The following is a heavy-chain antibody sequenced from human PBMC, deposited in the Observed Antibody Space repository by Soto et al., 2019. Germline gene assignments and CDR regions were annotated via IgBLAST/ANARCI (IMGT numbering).Heavy chain of an antibody. CDR3: AGLITFGGVIVRVDY. D-gene: IGHD3-16*02. V-gene: IGHV1-18*01. CDR2: ISAYTGNT. J-gene: IGHJ4*02. CDR1: GYTFTSYG. Sequence: QVQLVQSGAEVKKPGASVKVSCKASGYTFTSYGISWVRQAPGQGLEWMGWISAYTGNTNYAQKLQGRVTMTTDTPPSTAYMELRSLRSDDTAVYYCAGLITFGGVIVRVDYWGQGTLVTVSS.